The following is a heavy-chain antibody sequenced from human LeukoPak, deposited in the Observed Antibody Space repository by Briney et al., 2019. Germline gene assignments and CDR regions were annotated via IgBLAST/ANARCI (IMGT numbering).Heavy chain of an antibody. Sequence: ASVRISCKASGYTFINYYLHWVRQAPGQGLEWMGIVDPSGRSTSHAQKFQGRVTMSGDTSTSTVYMELSSLRSEDMALYYCTRNGLVGAPQLGAFDTWGQGTMVTVSS. CDR3: TRNGLVGAPQLGAFDT. J-gene: IGHJ3*02. CDR1: GYTFINYY. D-gene: IGHD1-26*01. V-gene: IGHV1-46*01. CDR2: VDPSGRST.